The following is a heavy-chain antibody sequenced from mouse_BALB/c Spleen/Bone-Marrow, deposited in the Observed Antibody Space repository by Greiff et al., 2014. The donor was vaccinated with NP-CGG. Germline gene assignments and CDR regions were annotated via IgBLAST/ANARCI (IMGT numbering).Heavy chain of an antibody. J-gene: IGHJ3*01. V-gene: IGHV1S127*01. D-gene: IGHD2-14*01. CDR2: IDPSDSET. CDR1: GYSFTTYW. CDR3: TGGVLFAY. Sequence: ESGPQLVRPGASVKISCKASGYSFTTYWMHWVKQRPGQGLEWIGMIDPSDSETILNQKFKDKATLTGDKSSGTAYMQLRSPTSEGSAVYYCTGGVLFAYWGQGTLVTVST.